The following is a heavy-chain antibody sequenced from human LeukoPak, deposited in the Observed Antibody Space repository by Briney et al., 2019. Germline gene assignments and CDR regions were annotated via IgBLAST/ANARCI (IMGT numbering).Heavy chain of an antibody. V-gene: IGHV3-11*06. CDR1: GFSFSDYY. CDR2: ISSTSGDI. CDR3: AREGGFGYDDAFDT. D-gene: IGHD3-16*02. Sequence: GGSLRLSCAASGFSFSDYYMSWIRQAPGKGLEWVSYISSTSGDINYADSVKGRFTISRDSAKNSVYLQMNSLRAEDTAVYYCAREGGFGYDDAFDTWGHGTTVTVSS. J-gene: IGHJ3*02.